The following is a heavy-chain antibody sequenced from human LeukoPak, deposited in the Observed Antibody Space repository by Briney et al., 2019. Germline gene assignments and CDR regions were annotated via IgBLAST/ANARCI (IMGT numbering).Heavy chain of an antibody. D-gene: IGHD3-22*01. CDR1: GFTFSSYN. CDR3: ARDKRLFDY. CDR2: ISSSSSTI. V-gene: IGHV3-48*04. J-gene: IGHJ4*02. Sequence: QSGGSLRLSCAASGFTFSSYNMNWVRQAPGKGLEWVSYISSSSSTIYYADSVKGRFTISRDNAKNSLYLQMNSLRAEDTAVYYCARDKRLFDYWGQGTLVTVSS.